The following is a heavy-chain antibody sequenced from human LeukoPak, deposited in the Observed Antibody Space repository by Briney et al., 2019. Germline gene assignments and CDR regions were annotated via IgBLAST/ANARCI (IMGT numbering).Heavy chain of an antibody. J-gene: IGHJ4*02. CDR3: ARDRGIAVAAPGD. Sequence: ASVKVSCKASGGTFSSYAISWVRQAPGQGLEWMGRIIPILGIANYAQKFQGRVTITADKSTSTAYMELSSLRSEDTAVYYCARDRGIAVAAPGDWGQGTLVTVSS. V-gene: IGHV1-69*04. CDR1: GGTFSSYA. D-gene: IGHD6-19*01. CDR2: IIPILGIA.